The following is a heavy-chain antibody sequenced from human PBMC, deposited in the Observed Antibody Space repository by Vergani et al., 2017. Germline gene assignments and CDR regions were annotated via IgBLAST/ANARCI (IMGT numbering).Heavy chain of an antibody. V-gene: IGHV4-61*02. J-gene: IGHJ6*03. Sequence: QVQLQEPGPGLVKPSQTLSLTCTVSGGSISSGSYYWSWIRQPAGKGLEWIGRIYTSGSTNYNPSLKSRVTISVDTSKNQFSLKLSSVTAADTAVYYCARGSSSPDYYYMDVWGKGTTVTVSS. D-gene: IGHD6-6*01. CDR1: GGSISSGSYY. CDR2: IYTSGST. CDR3: ARGSSSPDYYYMDV.